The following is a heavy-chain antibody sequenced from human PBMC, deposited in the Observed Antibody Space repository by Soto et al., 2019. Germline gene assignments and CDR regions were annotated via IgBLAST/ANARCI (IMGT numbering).Heavy chain of an antibody. J-gene: IGHJ4*02. CDR1: GGSISSRTHY. CDR2: IYYSGGT. D-gene: IGHD6-13*01. Sequence: PSETLSLTCTVSGGSISSRTHYWSWIRQHPGKGLEWIGYIYYSGGTYYNPSLESRVTISVDTSKNQFSLKLTSVTAADTAVYYCARVEFGPGIAAAGTPNYFDYWGQGTLVTVSS. CDR3: ARVEFGPGIAAAGTPNYFDY. V-gene: IGHV4-31*03.